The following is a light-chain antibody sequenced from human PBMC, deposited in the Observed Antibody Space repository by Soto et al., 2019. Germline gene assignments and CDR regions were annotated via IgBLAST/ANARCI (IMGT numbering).Light chain of an antibody. V-gene: IGKV3-20*01. J-gene: IGKJ1*01. CDR3: QQYGSSPST. CDR2: DAS. Sequence: EIVLTQSPGTLSLSPGERATLSCRSSQSVSSNYLAWYQQKPGQAPRLLIYDASSRATGIPDRFSGSGSGTDFTLTISRLEPEDFVVYYCQQYGSSPSTFGQGTKVEIK. CDR1: QSVSSNY.